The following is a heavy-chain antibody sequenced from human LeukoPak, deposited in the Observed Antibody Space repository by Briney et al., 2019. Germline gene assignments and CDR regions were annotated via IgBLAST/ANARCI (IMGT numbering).Heavy chain of an antibody. Sequence: SETLSLTCNVSGGSISDYHWSWIRQPPGKALEWVGYIFYSGSTNYHPSLESRVTISADRSKNQFSLKVNSVIAADTAVYYCARAFYYGTRGYQSYTFDIWGQGTQVTVSS. CDR2: IFYSGST. CDR1: GGSISDYH. J-gene: IGHJ3*02. V-gene: IGHV4-59*01. CDR3: ARAFYYGTRGYQSYTFDI. D-gene: IGHD3-22*01.